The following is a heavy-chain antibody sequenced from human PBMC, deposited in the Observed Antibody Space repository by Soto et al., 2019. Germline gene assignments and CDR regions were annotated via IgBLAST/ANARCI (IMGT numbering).Heavy chain of an antibody. CDR1: GYTFASYG. CDR3: ARSGVWEPRDY. J-gene: IGHJ4*02. Sequence: QVQLVQAGAEVKKPGASVKVSCKTSGYTFASYGISSVRQAPGQGSEWMGWISAYNVITSYAQKLKGRVTITTDTATSTAYMELRSLRSGDTAVYYCARSGVWEPRDYWRQETLVTVSS. D-gene: IGHD1-26*01. CDR2: ISAYNVIT. V-gene: IGHV1-18*01.